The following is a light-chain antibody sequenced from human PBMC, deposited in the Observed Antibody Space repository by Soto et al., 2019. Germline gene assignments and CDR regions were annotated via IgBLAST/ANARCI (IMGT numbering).Light chain of an antibody. CDR1: SSKIGAGYD. J-gene: IGLJ1*01. V-gene: IGLV1-40*01. CDR3: QSYDSSLSGYV. CDR2: GNS. Sequence: SVLTQPPPVSWAPGQRVTISCTGGSSKIGAGYDVHWYQQLPGTAPKLLIYGNSNRPSGVPDRFSGSKSGTSASLAITGLQAEDEADYYCQSYDSSLSGYVFGTGTKVTVL.